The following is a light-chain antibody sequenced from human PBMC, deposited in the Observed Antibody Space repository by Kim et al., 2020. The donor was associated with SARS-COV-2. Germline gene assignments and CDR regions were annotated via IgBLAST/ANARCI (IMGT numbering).Light chain of an antibody. V-gene: IGKV3-20*01. CDR3: QQYATSPRT. CDR2: GAS. CDR1: QSVSSNY. Sequence: EIVLTQSPGTLSLSPGERATLSCRASQSVSSNYLAWYQQKPGQAPRLLVYGASSRATGIPDRFSGSGSGTDFTLTISRLEPEDFAVYFFQQYATSPRTLGQGTKVDI. J-gene: IGKJ1*01.